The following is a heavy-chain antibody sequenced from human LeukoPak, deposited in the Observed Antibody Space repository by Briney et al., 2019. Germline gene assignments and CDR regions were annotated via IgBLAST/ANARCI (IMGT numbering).Heavy chain of an antibody. CDR1: GGSISSSNW. D-gene: IGHD5-18*01. J-gene: IGHJ4*02. CDR2: IYHSGST. Sequence: TPSETLSLTCAVSGGSISSSNWWSWVRQPPGKGLEWIGEIYHSGSTNYNPSLKSRVTISVDTSKNQFSLKLSSVTAADTAVYYCARFARGYSYGNDYWGQGTLVTVSS. V-gene: IGHV4-4*02. CDR3: ARFARGYSYGNDY.